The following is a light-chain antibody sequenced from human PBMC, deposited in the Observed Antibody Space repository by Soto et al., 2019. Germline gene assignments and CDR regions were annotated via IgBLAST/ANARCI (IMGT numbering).Light chain of an antibody. V-gene: IGKV2-28*01. Sequence: DVVMSQTPLSLSVTSGQPASISCKSSQSLLHSNGYNYLDWYLQKPGQSPQLLIYLGSNRASGVPDRFSGSGSGTDFTLKISRVEAEDVGVYYCMQPLQSWTFGQGTKVDIK. CDR2: LGS. J-gene: IGKJ1*01. CDR3: MQPLQSWT. CDR1: QSLLHSNGYNY.